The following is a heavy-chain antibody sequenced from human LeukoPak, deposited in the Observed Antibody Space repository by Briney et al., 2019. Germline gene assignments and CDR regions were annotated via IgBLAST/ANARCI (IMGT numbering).Heavy chain of an antibody. D-gene: IGHD3-22*01. CDR1: GFTFSDYY. CDR3: VRAYSRGYSDDFDY. J-gene: IGHJ4*02. Sequence: GGSLRLSCAASGFTFSDYYMSWMRQAPGKGLEWVSYIDGSSRYLYYADSVKGRFNISRDNAENSLFLQMNSLRGEDTAVYYCVRAYSRGYSDDFDYWGQGTLVTVSS. V-gene: IGHV3-11*01. CDR2: IDGSSRYL.